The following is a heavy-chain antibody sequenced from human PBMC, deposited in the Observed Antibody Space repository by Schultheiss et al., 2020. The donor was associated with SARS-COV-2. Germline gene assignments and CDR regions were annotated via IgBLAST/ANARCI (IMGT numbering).Heavy chain of an antibody. CDR2: IYYSGST. CDR1: GGSISSYY. D-gene: IGHD2-8*01. CDR3: ARAQRRIVLMVYVIGAFDI. Sequence: SETLSLTCTVSGGSISSYYWGWIRQPPGKGLEWIGSIYYSGSTYYNPSLKSRVTISVDTSKNHFSLRLTSVTAADMAVYFCARAQRRIVLMVYVIGAFDIWGQGTMVTVSS. V-gene: IGHV4-39*02. J-gene: IGHJ3*02.